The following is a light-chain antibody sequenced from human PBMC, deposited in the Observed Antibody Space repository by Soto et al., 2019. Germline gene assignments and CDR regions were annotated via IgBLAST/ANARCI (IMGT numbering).Light chain of an antibody. Sequence: QSALTQPPSVSGSPGQSVTISCTGTSSDVGNYNRVSWYQQPPGTAPKLIMYEVNNRPSGVPDRFSGSKSGNTASLTISGLHDEDEANYFCSLYTPSSTRVVFGGGTKVTVL. CDR1: SSDVGNYNR. J-gene: IGLJ2*01. CDR3: SLYTPSSTRVV. CDR2: EVN. V-gene: IGLV2-18*01.